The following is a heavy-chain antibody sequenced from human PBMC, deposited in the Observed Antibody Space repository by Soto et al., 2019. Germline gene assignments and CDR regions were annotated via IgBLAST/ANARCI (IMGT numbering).Heavy chain of an antibody. CDR3: ARDRSGWFGELSGWYFQH. CDR1: GFTFSDYY. J-gene: IGHJ1*01. CDR2: ISSSSSYT. D-gene: IGHD3-10*01. Sequence: GGFLRLSCAASGFTFSDYYMSWIRQAPGKGLGWVSYISSSSSYTNYADSVKGRFTISRDNAKNSLYLQMNSLRAEDTAVYYCARDRSGWFGELSGWYFQHWGQGTLVTVSS. V-gene: IGHV3-11*06.